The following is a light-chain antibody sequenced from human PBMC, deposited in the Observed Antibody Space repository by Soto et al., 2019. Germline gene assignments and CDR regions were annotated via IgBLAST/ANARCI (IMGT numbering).Light chain of an antibody. CDR3: QQYNSYS. CDR2: HAS. J-gene: IGKJ1*01. Sequence: EIQMTQSPSTLSASVGDRVTITCRASQSISNWLAWYQQKPGKAPKLLIYHASTLESGVPSRFSGSGSGTEFTLTISSLQPDDFATYYCQQYNSYSFGQGTKVDIK. CDR1: QSISNW. V-gene: IGKV1-5*01.